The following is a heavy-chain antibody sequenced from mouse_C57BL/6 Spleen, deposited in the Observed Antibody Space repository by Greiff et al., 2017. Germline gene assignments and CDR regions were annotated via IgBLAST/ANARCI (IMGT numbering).Heavy chain of an antibody. CDR3: ARGGNYVYFDY. CDR1: GYSITSGYY. Sequence: EVQLVESGPGLVKPSQSLSLTCSVTGYSITSGYYWNWIRQSPGNKLEWMGYISYDGSNNYNPSFKNRISITRDTSKNQFFLKLNSVTTEDTATYYCARGGNYVYFDYWGQGTTLTVSS. V-gene: IGHV3-6*01. J-gene: IGHJ2*01. CDR2: ISYDGSN. D-gene: IGHD2-1*01.